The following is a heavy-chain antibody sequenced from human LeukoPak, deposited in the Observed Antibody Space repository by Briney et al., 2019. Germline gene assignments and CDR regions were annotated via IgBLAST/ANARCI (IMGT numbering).Heavy chain of an antibody. CDR2: INPNSGDT. V-gene: IGHV1-2*02. D-gene: IGHD3-16*01. J-gene: IGHJ4*02. CDR3: ARDYQAGGDY. CDR1: GYTFTGYD. Sequence: ASVKVSCKASGYTFTGYDIHWVRQAPGQGLEWMGWINPNSGDTNYAQKFQGRVTMTRDTSINTVYMELSRLRSDDTAVFYCARDYQAGGDYWGQGTLVTVSS.